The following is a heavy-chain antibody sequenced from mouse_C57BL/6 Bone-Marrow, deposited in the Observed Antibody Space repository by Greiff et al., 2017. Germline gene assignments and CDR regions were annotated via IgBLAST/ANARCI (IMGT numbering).Heavy chain of an antibody. J-gene: IGHJ3*01. CDR1: GFTITNYW. CDR3: ASVDGAWFAY. Sequence: VQLQQSGAELVRPGTSVKMSCTASGFTITNYWIGWAKQRPGHGLEWIGDIYPGGGYTKYTQKFKGKATLTAAKSSSTAYMQFSSLTSEDSAIYYCASVDGAWFAYWGQGTLVTVSA. D-gene: IGHD2-3*01. V-gene: IGHV1-63*01. CDR2: IYPGGGYT.